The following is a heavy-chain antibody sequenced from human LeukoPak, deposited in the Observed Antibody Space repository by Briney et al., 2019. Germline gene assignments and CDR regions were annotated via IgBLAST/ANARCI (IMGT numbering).Heavy chain of an antibody. Sequence: SVTVSFTASGGTFSSYAISWVRQAPGQGLEWMGEIIPIFGTANYAQKFQGRVTITADESTSTAYMELSSLRSEDTAVYYCAAGGGRGTYWFDPWGQGTLVTVSS. CDR1: GGTFSSYA. J-gene: IGHJ5*02. D-gene: IGHD3-16*01. CDR2: IIPIFGTA. CDR3: AAGGGRGTYWFDP. V-gene: IGHV1-69*13.